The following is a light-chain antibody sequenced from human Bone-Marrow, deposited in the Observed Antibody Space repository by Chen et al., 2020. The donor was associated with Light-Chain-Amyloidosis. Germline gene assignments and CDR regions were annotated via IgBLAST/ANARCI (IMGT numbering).Light chain of an antibody. Sequence: SYELTQPPSVSVSPGQTARITCSGDDLPTKYAYWYQQKPGQAPVLVIHRDTERPSGISARFSASSSATTATLTIRGFQAEDEADYHCQSADSSGSYEVIFGGGTKLTVL. V-gene: IGLV3-25*03. CDR1: DLPTKY. CDR3: QSADSSGSYEVI. CDR2: RDT. J-gene: IGLJ2*01.